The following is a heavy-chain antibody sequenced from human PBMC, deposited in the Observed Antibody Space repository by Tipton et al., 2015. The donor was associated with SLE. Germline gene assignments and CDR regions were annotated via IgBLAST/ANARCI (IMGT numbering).Heavy chain of an antibody. J-gene: IGHJ4*02. CDR3: ARGFSGWYYFDY. V-gene: IGHV3-53*01. CDR2: IYSGGST. CDR1: GFTVSSNY. D-gene: IGHD6-19*01. Sequence: SLRLSCAASGFTVSSNYMSWVRQAPGKGLGGVSVIYSGGSTYYADAVKGRFTVSRDNSKNTLYLQMNSLRAEDTAVYYCARGFSGWYYFDYWGQGTLVTVSS.